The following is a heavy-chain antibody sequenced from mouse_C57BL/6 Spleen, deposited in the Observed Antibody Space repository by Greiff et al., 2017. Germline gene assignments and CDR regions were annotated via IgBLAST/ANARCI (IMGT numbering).Heavy chain of an antibody. Sequence: QVQLQQPGAELVRPGSSVKLSCKASGYTFTSYWMHWVKQRPIQGLEWIGNIDPSDSDTHYNQKFKDKATLTVDKSSSTAYMQLSSLTSEDSAVYYWGRVHYGSLYSFDYWGQGTTLTVSS. D-gene: IGHD1-1*01. V-gene: IGHV1-52*01. J-gene: IGHJ2*01. CDR2: IDPSDSDT. CDR3: GRVHYGSLYSFDY. CDR1: GYTFTSYW.